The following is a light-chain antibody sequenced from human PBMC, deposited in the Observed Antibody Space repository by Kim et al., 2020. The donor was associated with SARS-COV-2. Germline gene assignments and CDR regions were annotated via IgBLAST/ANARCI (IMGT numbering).Light chain of an antibody. J-gene: IGKJ2*03. CDR2: LGS. Sequence: DIVMSQSPLSLPVTPGEPASISCRSSQSLLHSNGYNYLDWYLQKPGQSPQLLIYLGSNRASGVPDRFSGSGSGPDFTLNISRVEAEDVEVYYYTQALQPPLGFGQWTKLEI. CDR1: QSLLHSNGYNY. V-gene: IGKV2-28*01. CDR3: TQALQPPLG.